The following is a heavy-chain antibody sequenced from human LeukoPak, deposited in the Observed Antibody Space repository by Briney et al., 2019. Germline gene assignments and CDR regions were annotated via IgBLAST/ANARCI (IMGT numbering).Heavy chain of an antibody. Sequence: PSQTLSLTCTVSGGSISSGGYYWSWIRQHPGKGLEWIGYIYYSGSTYYNPSLKSRVTISVDTSKNQFSLKLSSVTAADTAVYYCARDPMGYCTNGVCYPSRTDYWGQGTLVTVSS. CDR2: IYYSGST. D-gene: IGHD2-8*01. CDR3: ARDPMGYCTNGVCYPSRTDY. CDR1: GGSISSGGYY. V-gene: IGHV4-31*03. J-gene: IGHJ4*02.